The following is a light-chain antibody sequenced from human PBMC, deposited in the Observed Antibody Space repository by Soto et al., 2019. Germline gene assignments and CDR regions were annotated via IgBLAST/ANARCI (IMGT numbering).Light chain of an antibody. V-gene: IGLV2-11*01. CDR2: DVS. CDR3: CSYAGSYTYV. Sequence: QSALTQPRSVSGSPGRSVTISCTRTSSDVGGSNYVSVYQQHPGKAPKLMIYDVSKRPSGVPDRFSGSKYGNTASLTISGLQAEDEADYYCCSYAGSYTYVFGTGTKVTVL. J-gene: IGLJ1*01. CDR1: SSDVGGSNY.